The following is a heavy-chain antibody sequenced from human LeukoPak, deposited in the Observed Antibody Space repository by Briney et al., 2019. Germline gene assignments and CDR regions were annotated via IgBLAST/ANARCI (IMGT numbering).Heavy chain of an antibody. CDR2: IIPIFGTA. CDR1: GGTFSSYA. J-gene: IGHJ4*02. Sequence: ASVKVSCEASGGTFSSYAISWVRQAPGQGLEWMGGIIPIFGTANYAQKFQGRVTITVDESTSTAYMELSSLRSEDTAVYYCARTWIQLFTPDFDLWGQGTLVTVSS. CDR3: ARTWIQLFTPDFDL. D-gene: IGHD5-18*01. V-gene: IGHV1-69*13.